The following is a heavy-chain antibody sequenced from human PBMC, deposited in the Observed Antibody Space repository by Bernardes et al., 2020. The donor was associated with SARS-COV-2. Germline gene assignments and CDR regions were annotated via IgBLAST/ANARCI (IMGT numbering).Heavy chain of an antibody. D-gene: IGHD2-21*02. V-gene: IGHV3-74*01. CDR3: ARVPYWATPICYSRGAFDI. CDR1: GFTFSRYW. CDR2: MNPDGSGT. J-gene: IGHJ3*02. Sequence: GGSLRLSCVLSGFTFSRYWMHWIRKVPGKGLEWVSCMNPDGSGTSYADSVKGRFTTSRDNAKNKLYLQMNSLRAEDTAVYYCARVPYWATPICYSRGAFDICGQGTMVTISS.